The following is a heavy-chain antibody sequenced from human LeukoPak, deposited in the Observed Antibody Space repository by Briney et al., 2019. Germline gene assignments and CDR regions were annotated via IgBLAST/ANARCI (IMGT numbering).Heavy chain of an antibody. V-gene: IGHV3-48*03. D-gene: IGHD4-17*01. Sequence: GGSLRLSCAASGFTLSSYEMNWVRQAPGKGLEWLSYFSRGGTAIYYADSVKGRFTISRDNAKNSLYLQMNSLRAEDTAVYYCARMDTVTTFFDLWGQGTLVTVSS. CDR3: ARMDTVTTFFDL. CDR1: GFTLSSYE. J-gene: IGHJ4*02. CDR2: FSRGGTAI.